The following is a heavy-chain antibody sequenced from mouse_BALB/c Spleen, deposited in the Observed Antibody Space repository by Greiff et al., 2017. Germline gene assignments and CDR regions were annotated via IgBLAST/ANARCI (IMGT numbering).Heavy chain of an antibody. CDR2: IRNKANGYTT. D-gene: IGHD4-1*01. J-gene: IGHJ4*01. Sequence: EVKLMESGGGLVQPGGSLRLSCATSGFTFTDYYMSWVRQPPGKALEWLGFIRNKANGYTTEYSASVKGRFTISRDNSQSILYLQMNTLRAEDSATYYCARDMKTGTLYAMDYWGQGTSVTVSS. CDR3: ARDMKTGTLYAMDY. CDR1: GFTFTDYY. V-gene: IGHV7-3*02.